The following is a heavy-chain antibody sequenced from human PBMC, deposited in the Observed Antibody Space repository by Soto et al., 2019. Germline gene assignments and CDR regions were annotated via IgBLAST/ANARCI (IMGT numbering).Heavy chain of an antibody. CDR1: GGSISSGGYS. D-gene: IGHD3-22*01. CDR3: AIDGYYDSSGYYYPYYYGMDV. Sequence: SETLSLTCAVSGGSISSGGYSWSWIRQPPGKGLEWIGYIYHSGSTYYKPSLKSRVTISVDTSKNQFSLKLSSVTAADTAVYYCAIDGYYDSSGYYYPYYYGMDVWGQGTTVTVSS. J-gene: IGHJ6*02. V-gene: IGHV4-30-2*05. CDR2: IYHSGST.